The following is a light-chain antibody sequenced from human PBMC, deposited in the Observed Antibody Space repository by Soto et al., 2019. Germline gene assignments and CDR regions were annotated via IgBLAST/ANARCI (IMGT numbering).Light chain of an antibody. V-gene: IGKV2-28*01. J-gene: IGKJ5*01. CDR2: WGS. CDR1: QSLLHSTGNNH. Sequence: DIVMTQSPLSLPVTPGEPASISCRSSQSLLHSTGNNHLDWYLQKPGQPPQLLIYWGSNRASGVPDRCSSRVSGRDFTLQIRRVEADDVGVYYGMQGRQLPATFGQGTRLDIK. CDR3: MQGRQLPAT.